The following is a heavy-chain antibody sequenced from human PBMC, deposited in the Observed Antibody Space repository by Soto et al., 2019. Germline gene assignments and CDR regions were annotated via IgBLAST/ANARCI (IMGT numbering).Heavy chain of an antibody. D-gene: IGHD6-13*01. Sequence: SETLSLTCAVYGGSFSGYYWSWIRQPPGKGLEWIGEINHSGITNYNPSLKSRLTISVDKSKNQFTLQLTSVTAADTAVYYCATSYGNAWYTYWGQGTQVTVSS. CDR1: GGSFSGYY. CDR3: ATSYGNAWYTY. V-gene: IGHV4-34*01. CDR2: INHSGIT. J-gene: IGHJ4*02.